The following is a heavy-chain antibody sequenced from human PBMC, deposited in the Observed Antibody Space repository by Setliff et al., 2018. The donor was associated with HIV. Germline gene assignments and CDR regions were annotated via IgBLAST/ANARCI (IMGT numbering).Heavy chain of an antibody. D-gene: IGHD6-19*01. CDR2: ISSSGNT. CDR3: ASLNGIAVAGTRFTPQPSYYFDY. Sequence: PSETLSLTCTVSGGSISSTSYYWGWIRQPPGTGLEWIGSISSSGNTYYNPSLKSRVTTSVDTPKNQFSLKLSSVTAADTAVYYCASLNGIAVAGTRFTPQPSYYFDYWGQGTLVTVSS. CDR1: GGSISSTSYY. J-gene: IGHJ4*02. V-gene: IGHV4-39*01.